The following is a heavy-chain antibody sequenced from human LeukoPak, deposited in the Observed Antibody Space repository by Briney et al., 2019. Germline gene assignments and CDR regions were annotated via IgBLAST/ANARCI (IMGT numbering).Heavy chain of an antibody. J-gene: IGHJ4*02. Sequence: PGGSLRLSCATAGFTFSSYAMSWVRQAPGRGLEWVSAIGGSGSRAGYTYYADSVKGRFTISRDNSKDTLYLQMNSLRAEDTAIYYCAKVIITGSFPDYFDNWGQGTLATVSS. CDR1: GFTFSSYA. CDR2: IGGSGSRAGYT. D-gene: IGHD1-14*01. V-gene: IGHV3-23*01. CDR3: AKVIITGSFPDYFDN.